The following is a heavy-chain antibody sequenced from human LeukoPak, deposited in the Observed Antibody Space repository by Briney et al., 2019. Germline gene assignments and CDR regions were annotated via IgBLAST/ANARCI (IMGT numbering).Heavy chain of an antibody. Sequence: GGSLRLSCVASGFTFSDYYMSWIRQAPGKGLEWISYISSSSSSTNYADSVKGRFTIFRDNPKNPLYLLMNSLRAEDTAMYYCARDFIHRSGEANYWGQGTLVTVSS. J-gene: IGHJ4*02. V-gene: IGHV3-11*05. CDR2: ISSSSSST. CDR3: ARDFIHRSGEANY. CDR1: GFTFSDYY. D-gene: IGHD3-22*01.